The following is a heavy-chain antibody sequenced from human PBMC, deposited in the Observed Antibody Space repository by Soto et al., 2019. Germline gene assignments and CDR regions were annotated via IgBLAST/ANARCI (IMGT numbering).Heavy chain of an antibody. Sequence: GGSLRLSCAASGFTFSSYAMHWVRQAPGKGLEWVAVISYDGSNKYYADSVKGRFTISRDNSKNTLYLQMNSLRAEDTAVYYCARDLELGIFPYWGQGTLVTVSS. D-gene: IGHD7-27*01. V-gene: IGHV3-30-3*01. J-gene: IGHJ4*02. CDR3: ARDLELGIFPY. CDR2: ISYDGSNK. CDR1: GFTFSSYA.